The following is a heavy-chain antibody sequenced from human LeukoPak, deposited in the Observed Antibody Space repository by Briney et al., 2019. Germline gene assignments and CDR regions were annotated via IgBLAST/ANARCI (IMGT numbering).Heavy chain of an antibody. CDR1: GGSISSYY. J-gene: IGHJ1*01. CDR2: IYYSGST. D-gene: IGHD5-24*01. Sequence: SETLSLTCTVSGGSISSYYWSWIRQPPGKGLEWIGYIYYSGSTNYNPSLKSRVTISVDTSKNQFSLKLSSVTAADTAVYYCARGRDGYNLRYFQHWGRGTLVTVSS. V-gene: IGHV4-59*01. CDR3: ARGRDGYNLRYFQH.